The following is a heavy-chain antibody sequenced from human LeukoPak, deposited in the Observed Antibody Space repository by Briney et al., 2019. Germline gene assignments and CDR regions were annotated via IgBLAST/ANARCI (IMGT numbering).Heavy chain of an antibody. Sequence: PSETLSLTCTVSGGSISSSSSYWGWIRQPPGKGLEWIGSIYYSGSTYYNPSLESRITISVDTSKNQFSLKLSSVTAADTAVYYCARLDDSSGYFHWGQGTLVTVSS. D-gene: IGHD3-22*01. J-gene: IGHJ4*02. CDR2: IYYSGST. CDR3: ARLDDSSGYFH. V-gene: IGHV4-39*01. CDR1: GGSISSSSSY.